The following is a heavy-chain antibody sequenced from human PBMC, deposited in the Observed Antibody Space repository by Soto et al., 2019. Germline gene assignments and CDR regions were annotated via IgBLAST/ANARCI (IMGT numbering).Heavy chain of an antibody. CDR1: GYTFTSYA. V-gene: IGHV1-3*01. D-gene: IGHD6-19*01. J-gene: IGHJ6*03. Sequence: ASVKVSCKASGYTFTSYAMHWVRQAPGQRLEWMGWINAGNGNTKYSQKFQGRVTITRDTSASTAYMELSSLRSEDTAVYYCARDRAGGWYPYYYYMDVWGKGTTVTVS. CDR3: ARDRAGGWYPYYYYMDV. CDR2: INAGNGNT.